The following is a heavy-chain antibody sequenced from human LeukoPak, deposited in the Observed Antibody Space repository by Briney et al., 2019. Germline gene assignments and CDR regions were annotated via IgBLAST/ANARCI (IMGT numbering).Heavy chain of an antibody. D-gene: IGHD3-16*02. Sequence: GGSLRLSCAASGFTFSTYAMSWFRQAPGKGLEWVSTISGSGANTYYADSVRGRFTISRDNSKNTLYLHMNSLRAEDTAVYYCAKGRAGYTNPYYFDYWGQGTLVTVSS. CDR2: ISGSGANT. CDR3: AKGRAGYTNPYYFDY. V-gene: IGHV3-23*01. J-gene: IGHJ4*02. CDR1: GFTFSTYA.